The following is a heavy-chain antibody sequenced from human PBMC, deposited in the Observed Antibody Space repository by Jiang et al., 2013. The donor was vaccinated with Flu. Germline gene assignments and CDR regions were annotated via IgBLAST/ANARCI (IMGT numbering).Heavy chain of an antibody. D-gene: IGHD3-3*01. J-gene: IGHJ4*02. CDR2: IYYSGST. CDR3: ARSPEYYDFWSGYLYFDY. CDR1: GGSISSSSYY. V-gene: IGHV4-39*01. Sequence: GLVKPSETLSLTCTVSGGSISSSSYYWGWIRQPPGKGLEWIGSIYYSGSTYYNPSLKSRVTISVDTSKNQFSLKLSSVTAADTAVYYCARSPEYYDFWSGYLYFDYWGQGTLVTVSS.